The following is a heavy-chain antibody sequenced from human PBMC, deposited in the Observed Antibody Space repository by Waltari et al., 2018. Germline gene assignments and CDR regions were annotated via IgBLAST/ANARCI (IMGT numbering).Heavy chain of an antibody. Sequence: QVHLAESGGGVVQPGRSLRLSCVTSGFTFSDSAIPWVRQTPGKGLEWVAMISYEGSNQYYADSVKGRFTISRDNFKHTLYLQISSLTTNDTGVYYCAKGGLASTYYYSPMDVWGHGTSVTVSS. CDR3: AKGGLASTYYYSPMDV. D-gene: IGHD3-22*01. CDR1: GFTFSDSA. V-gene: IGHV3-30*18. J-gene: IGHJ6*02. CDR2: ISYEGSNQ.